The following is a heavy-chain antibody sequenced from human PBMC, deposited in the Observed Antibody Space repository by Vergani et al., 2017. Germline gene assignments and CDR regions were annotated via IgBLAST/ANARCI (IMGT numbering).Heavy chain of an antibody. J-gene: IGHJ5*01. CDR2: INAGNGNP. Sequence: QVQLVQSGAEVKKPGASVKVSCKASGYTFTSYAMHWVRQPPGHRLEWMGWINAGNGNPTYAQGFKGRFVFSLDSSVSTSYLQINSLQPEDTAVYYCVGTRSGSCTCGRCYSGWFDPWGQGTLVTVSS. CDR1: GYTFTSYA. CDR3: VGTRSGSCTCGRCYSGWFDP. D-gene: IGHD2-15*01. V-gene: IGHV7-4-1*02.